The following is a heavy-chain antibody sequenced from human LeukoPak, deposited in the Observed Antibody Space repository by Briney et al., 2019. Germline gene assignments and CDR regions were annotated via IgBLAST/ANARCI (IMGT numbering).Heavy chain of an antibody. J-gene: IGHJ6*02. CDR2: IIPIFGTA. D-gene: IGHD6-19*01. CDR3: ASPAVAGNPYHYYYGMDV. Sequence: GASVKVSCKASGGTFSSYAISWVRQAPGQGLEWMGGIIPIFGTANYAQKFQGRVTITADESTSTAYMELSSLRSEDTAVYYCASPAVAGNPYHYYYGMDVWGQGTTVTVSS. V-gene: IGHV1-69*13. CDR1: GGTFSSYA.